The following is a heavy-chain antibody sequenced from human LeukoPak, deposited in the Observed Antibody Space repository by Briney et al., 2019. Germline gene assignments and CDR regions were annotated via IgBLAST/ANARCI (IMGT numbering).Heavy chain of an antibody. Sequence: ASVKVSCKASGGTFSSYAISWVRQAPGQGLEWMGGIIPIFGTANYAQKFQGRVTITADESTSTAYMELSSLRSEDTAVYYCARGRRYDFWSGYIRSYYYYYMDVWGKGTTVTVSS. CDR3: ARGRRYDFWSGYIRSYYYYYMDV. D-gene: IGHD3-3*01. V-gene: IGHV1-69*13. J-gene: IGHJ6*03. CDR1: GGTFSSYA. CDR2: IIPIFGTA.